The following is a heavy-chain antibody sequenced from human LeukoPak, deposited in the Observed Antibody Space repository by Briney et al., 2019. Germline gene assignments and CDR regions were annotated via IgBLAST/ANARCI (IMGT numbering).Heavy chain of an antibody. D-gene: IGHD3-22*01. CDR2: IYYSGST. V-gene: IGHV4-61*01. J-gene: IGHJ4*02. CDR3: ARVKGSGYYYVFDY. CDR1: GGSGSSGSYY. Sequence: PSETLSLTCTVSGGSGSSGSYYWSWIRQPPGKGLEWIGYIYYSGSTSYNPSLKSRVTISVDTSKNQFSLKLSSVTAADTAVYYCARVKGSGYYYVFDYWGQGTLVTVSS.